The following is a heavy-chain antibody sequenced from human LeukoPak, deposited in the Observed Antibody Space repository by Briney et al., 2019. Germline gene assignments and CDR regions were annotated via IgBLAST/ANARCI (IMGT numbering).Heavy chain of an antibody. CDR2: IYSGGST. J-gene: IGHJ3*02. CDR1: GFTVSSNY. D-gene: IGHD3-22*01. CDR3: ARGGKSDYYDSSGYWYAFDI. Sequence: GESLRLSCAASGFTVSSNYMSWVRQAPGKGLEWVSVIYSGGSTYYADSVKGRFTISRDNSKNTLYLQMNSLRAEDTAVYYCARGGKSDYYDSSGYWYAFDIWGQGTMVTVSS. V-gene: IGHV3-53*01.